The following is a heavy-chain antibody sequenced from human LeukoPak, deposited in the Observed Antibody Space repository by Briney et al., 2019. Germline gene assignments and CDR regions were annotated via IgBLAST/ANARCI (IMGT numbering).Heavy chain of an antibody. CDR2: IYYSGST. D-gene: IGHD3-10*01. CDR3: ARHSTPEYYYGSGSYYSYYGMDV. Sequence: SETLSLTCTVSGVSISSYYWSWIRQPPGKGLEWIGYIYYSGSTNYNPSLKSRVTISVDTSKNQFSLKLSSVTAADTAVYYCARHSTPEYYYGSGSYYSYYGMDVWGQGTTVTVSS. CDR1: GVSISSYY. J-gene: IGHJ6*02. V-gene: IGHV4-59*08.